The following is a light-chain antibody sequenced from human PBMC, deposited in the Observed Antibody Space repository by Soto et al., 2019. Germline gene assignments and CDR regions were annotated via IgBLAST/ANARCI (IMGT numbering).Light chain of an antibody. J-gene: IGLJ2*01. CDR3: SSYAGSNNFVV. CDR1: RSNIGGNT. Sequence: QSVLTQPPSASGTPGQRVTISCSGSRSNIGGNTVNWYQHLPGTAPRLLVYKNTQRPSGVPDRFSASKSGTSASLAISGLQSEDEADYHCSSYAGSNNFVVFGGGTKLTVL. CDR2: KNT. V-gene: IGLV1-44*01.